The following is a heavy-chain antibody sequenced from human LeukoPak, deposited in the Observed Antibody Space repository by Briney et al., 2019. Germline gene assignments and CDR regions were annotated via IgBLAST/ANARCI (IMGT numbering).Heavy chain of an antibody. CDR3: ARDGRIRFPVTNWFDP. J-gene: IGHJ5*02. D-gene: IGHD3-3*01. Sequence: PSETLSLTCTVSGYSISSGYYWGWIRQPPGKGLEWIAGVYHSGSTYYNMSLKSRVTISVDTSKNQFSLKLSSVTAADTAVYYCARDGRIRFPVTNWFDPWGQGTLVTVSS. CDR2: VYHSGST. CDR1: GYSISSGYY. V-gene: IGHV4-38-2*02.